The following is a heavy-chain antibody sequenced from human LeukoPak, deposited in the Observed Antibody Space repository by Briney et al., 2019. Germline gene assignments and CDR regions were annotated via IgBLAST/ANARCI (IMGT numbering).Heavy chain of an antibody. Sequence: GGSLRLSCATSGFTFSNYWMHWVRQAPGKGLEWVSSITSSSSYIYYADSVKGRFTISRDNAKSSLYLQMNSLRAEDTALYYCARHRTASDYWGQGTLVTVSS. V-gene: IGHV3-21*01. CDR3: ARHRTASDY. CDR1: GFTFSNYW. J-gene: IGHJ4*02. D-gene: IGHD3-16*02. CDR2: ITSSSSYI.